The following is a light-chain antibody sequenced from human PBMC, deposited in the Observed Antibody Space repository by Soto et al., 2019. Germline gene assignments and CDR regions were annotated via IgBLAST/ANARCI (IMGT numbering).Light chain of an antibody. CDR1: QSISTW. CDR3: QQYNTYPLT. J-gene: IGKJ4*01. Sequence: DIQMTQSPSTLSASVGDRVTITCRASQSISTWLAWYQQKPGKAPKLLIYKASSLEGRVPSRFSGSGSGTEFNITISSLQPDDFATYYCQQYNTYPLTFGGGTKVDIK. V-gene: IGKV1-5*03. CDR2: KAS.